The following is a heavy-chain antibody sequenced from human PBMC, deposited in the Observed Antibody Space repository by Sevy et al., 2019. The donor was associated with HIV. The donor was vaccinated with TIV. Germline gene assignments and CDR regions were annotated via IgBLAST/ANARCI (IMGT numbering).Heavy chain of an antibody. V-gene: IGHV3-73*01. D-gene: IGHD1-7*01. CDR3: AGREVFFSQREENSFDL. J-gene: IGHJ3*01. Sequence: GGSLRLSCAASGLRFSESAIHWVRHTSGKGLEWVGRIRSKDATYATAYAASVIGRFTLSRDDSKNMAFLQMNSLKTEDTAIYYCAGREVFFSQREENSFDLWGQGTMVTVSS. CDR2: IRSKDATYAT. CDR1: GLRFSESA.